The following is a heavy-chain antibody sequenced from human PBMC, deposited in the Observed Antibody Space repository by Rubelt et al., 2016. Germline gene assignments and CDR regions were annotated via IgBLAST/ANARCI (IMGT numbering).Heavy chain of an antibody. CDR1: GFTFSSYA. J-gene: IGHJ4*02. Sequence: GGVVQPGRSLRLSCAASGFTFSSYAMHWVRQAPGKGLEWVAVISYDGSNKYYADSVKGRFTISRDDSKNTLYQQMNSLRAEDTAVYDCAKAALGRIVVVTSYYFDYWGQGTLVTVSS. CDR2: ISYDGSNK. V-gene: IGHV3-30*04. CDR3: AKAALGRIVVVTSYYFDY. D-gene: IGHD2-21*02.